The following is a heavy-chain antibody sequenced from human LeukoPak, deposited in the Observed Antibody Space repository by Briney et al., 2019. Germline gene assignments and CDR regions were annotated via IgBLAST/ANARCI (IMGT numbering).Heavy chain of an antibody. J-gene: IGHJ6*02. CDR2: ISWNSGSI. D-gene: IGHD1-1*01. CDR3: AKTKLENYYYYGMDV. V-gene: IGHV3-9*01. CDR1: GFTFDDYA. Sequence: GGSLRLPCAASGFTFDDYAMHWVRQAPGKGLEWVSGISWNSGSIGYADSVKGRFTISRDNAKNSLYLQMNSLRAEDTALYYCAKTKLENYYYYGMDVWGQGTTVTVSS.